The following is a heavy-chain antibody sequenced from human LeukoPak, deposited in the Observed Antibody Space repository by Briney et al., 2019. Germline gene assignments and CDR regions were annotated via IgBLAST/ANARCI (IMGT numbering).Heavy chain of an antibody. D-gene: IGHD6-19*01. J-gene: IGHJ3*02. CDR3: ARDGYSSGWYEPLDAFDI. Sequence: GGSLRLSCAASGFTFSSYSMNWVRQAPGKGLEWVSSISSSSSYIYYADSVKGRFTISRDNAENSLYLQMNSLRAEDTAVYYCARDGYSSGWYEPLDAFDIWGQGTMVTVSS. V-gene: IGHV3-21*01. CDR1: GFTFSSYS. CDR2: ISSSSSYI.